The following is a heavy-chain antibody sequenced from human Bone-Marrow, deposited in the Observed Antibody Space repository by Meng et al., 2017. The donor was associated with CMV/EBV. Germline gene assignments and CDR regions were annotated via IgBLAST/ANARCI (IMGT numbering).Heavy chain of an antibody. J-gene: IGHJ4*02. CDR2: IYSGGST. D-gene: IGHD3-3*01. CDR1: GFTFSTYW. CDR3: ASETYYDFWSGYYS. V-gene: IGHV3-66*02. Sequence: GGSLRLSCAASGFTFSTYWMHWVRQAPGKGLEWVSVIYSGGSTYHADSVKGRFTISRDNSKNTLYLQMNSLRAEDTAVYYCASETYYDFWSGYYSWGQGTLVTVSS.